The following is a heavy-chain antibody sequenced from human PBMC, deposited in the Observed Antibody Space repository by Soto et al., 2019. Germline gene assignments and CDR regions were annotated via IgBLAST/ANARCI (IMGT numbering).Heavy chain of an antibody. CDR1: GYSFTTYW. CDR3: ARHSTSAPKDY. Sequence: PGESLKISCKGSGYSFTTYWIAWVRQMPGKGLEWVGIIYPGDSDTRYSPSFEGHVTISVDKSISTAFLQWNSLKASDNAIYYCARHSTSAPKDYWGQGTRVTVSS. D-gene: IGHD3-10*01. J-gene: IGHJ4*01. V-gene: IGHV5-51*01. CDR2: IYPGDSDT.